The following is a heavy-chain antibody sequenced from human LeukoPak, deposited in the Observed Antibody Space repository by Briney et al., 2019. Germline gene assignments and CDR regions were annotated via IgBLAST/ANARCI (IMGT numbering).Heavy chain of an antibody. Sequence: ASVKVSCKASGYTFTSYDINWVRQATGQGLEWMGWMNPNSGNTGYAQKFQGRVTVTRNTSISTAYMELSSLRSEDTAVYYCARGKFVVVPAAIIYYYMDVWGKGTTVTVSS. V-gene: IGHV1-8*01. CDR3: ARGKFVVVPAAIIYYYMDV. CDR1: GYTFTSYD. J-gene: IGHJ6*03. D-gene: IGHD2-2*01. CDR2: MNPNSGNT.